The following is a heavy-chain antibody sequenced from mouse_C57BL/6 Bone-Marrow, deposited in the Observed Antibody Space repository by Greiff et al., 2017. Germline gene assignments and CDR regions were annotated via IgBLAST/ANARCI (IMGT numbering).Heavy chain of an antibody. CDR2: ILPGSGST. CDR3: ARSGWLLRCVDY. CDR1: GYTFTGYW. D-gene: IGHD2-3*01. Sequence: QVQLQQSGAELMKPGASVKLSCKASGYTFTGYWIEWVKQRPGHGLEWIGEILPGSGSTNYNEKFKGKATFTADTSSNTAYIQLSSLTPSVSDIYYCARSGWLLRCVDYWGQGTTLTVSS. J-gene: IGHJ2*01. V-gene: IGHV1-9*01.